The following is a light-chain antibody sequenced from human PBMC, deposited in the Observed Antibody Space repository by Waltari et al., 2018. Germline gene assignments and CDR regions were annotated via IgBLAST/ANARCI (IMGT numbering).Light chain of an antibody. CDR1: QSVSSSF. Sequence: EIVLTQSPGTLSLSPGQTATLSCWASQSVSSSFLAWYQQRPGQAPRLLIYAASNRATGIPDRFRGSGSGTDFTLTITRLEPEDFAVYYCQHYGSAPPYTFGQGIKLEIK. CDR2: AAS. CDR3: QHYGSAPPYT. V-gene: IGKV3-20*01. J-gene: IGKJ2*01.